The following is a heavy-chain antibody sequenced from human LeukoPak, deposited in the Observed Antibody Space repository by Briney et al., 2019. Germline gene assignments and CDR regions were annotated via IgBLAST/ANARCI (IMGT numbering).Heavy chain of an antibody. CDR2: ISYGGSNK. J-gene: IGHJ3*02. Sequence: GRSLRLSCAASGFTFSSYGMHWVRQAPGKGLEWVAVISYGGSNKYYADSVKGRFTISRDNSKNTLYLQMNSLRAEDTAVYYCAKGSGSIDIWGQGTMVTVSS. V-gene: IGHV3-30*18. CDR1: GFTFSSYG. CDR3: AKGSGSIDI. D-gene: IGHD3-10*01.